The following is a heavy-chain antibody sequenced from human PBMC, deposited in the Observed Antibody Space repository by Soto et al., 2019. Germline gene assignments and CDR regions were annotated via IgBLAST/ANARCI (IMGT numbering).Heavy chain of an antibody. CDR1: GDSIISSDFY. Sequence: SETLSLTCTVSGDSIISSDFYWGWVRQPPGKGLEWIGSIFYLGSSYYNPSLKSRLTISVDTSKNQFSLKLSSVTAADTAVYYCARAATGWGNAFDIWGQGTMVTVSS. V-gene: IGHV4-39*07. J-gene: IGHJ3*02. CDR3: ARAATGWGNAFDI. CDR2: IFYLGSS. D-gene: IGHD2-15*01.